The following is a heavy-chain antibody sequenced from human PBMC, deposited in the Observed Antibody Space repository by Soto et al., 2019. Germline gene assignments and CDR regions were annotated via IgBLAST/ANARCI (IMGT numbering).Heavy chain of an antibody. CDR3: ASDRGFVELLSRKNYYYYGMDV. CDR1: GYTFTSYG. CDR2: ISAYNGNT. D-gene: IGHD3-10*01. Sequence: ASVKVSCKASGYTFTSYGISWVRQAPGQGLEWMGWISAYNGNTNYAQKLQGRVTMTTDTSTSTAYMELRSLRSDDTAVYYCASDRGFVELLSRKNYYYYGMDVWGQGTTVTVSS. V-gene: IGHV1-18*01. J-gene: IGHJ6*02.